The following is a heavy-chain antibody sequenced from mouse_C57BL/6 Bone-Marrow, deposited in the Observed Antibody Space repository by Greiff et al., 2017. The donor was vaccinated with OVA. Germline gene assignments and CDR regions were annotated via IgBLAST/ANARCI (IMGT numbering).Heavy chain of an antibody. CDR3: AFYDYDDGDY. D-gene: IGHD2-4*01. Sequence: VQLKESGPVLVKPGASVKMSCKASGYTFTDYYMNWVKQSHGKSLEWIGVINPYNGGTSYNQKFKGKATLTVDKSSSTAYMELNSLTSEDSAVYYCAFYDYDDGDYWGQGTTLTVSS. V-gene: IGHV1-19*01. CDR2: INPYNGGT. J-gene: IGHJ2*01. CDR1: GYTFTDYY.